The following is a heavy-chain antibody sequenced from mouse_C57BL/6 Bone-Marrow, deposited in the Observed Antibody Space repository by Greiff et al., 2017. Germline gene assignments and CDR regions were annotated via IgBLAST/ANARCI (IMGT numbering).Heavy chain of an antibody. CDR2: IDPSDSYT. V-gene: IGHV1-69*01. J-gene: IGHJ3*01. D-gene: IGHD3-2*02. CDR3: ARKSAQATSFAY. Sequence: VQLQQPGAELVMPGASVKLSCKASGYTFTSYWMHWVKQRPGQGLEWIGEIDPSDSYTNYHQKFKGKSTLTVDKSSSTAYMQLSSLTSEDSAVYYCARKSAQATSFAYWGQGTLVTVSA. CDR1: GYTFTSYW.